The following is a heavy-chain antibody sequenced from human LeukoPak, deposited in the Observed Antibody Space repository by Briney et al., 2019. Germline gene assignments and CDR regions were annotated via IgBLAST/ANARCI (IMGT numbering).Heavy chain of an antibody. Sequence: PSETLSLTCGVSGYSISSGYYWGWIRQPPGKGLEWIGSIYHSGSTNYNPSLKSRVTISVDTSKNQFSLKLSSVTAADTAVYYCARWEGGSYYDFDYWGQGTLVTVSS. CDR2: IYHSGST. D-gene: IGHD1-26*01. J-gene: IGHJ4*02. CDR1: GYSISSGYY. CDR3: ARWEGGSYYDFDY. V-gene: IGHV4-38-2*01.